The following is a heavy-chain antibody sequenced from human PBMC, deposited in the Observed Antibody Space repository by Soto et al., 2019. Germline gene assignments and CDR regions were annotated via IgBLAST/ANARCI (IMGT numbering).Heavy chain of an antibody. Sequence: SETLSLTCAVSGGSISSGGYSWSWIRQPPGKGLEWIGYINHSGSTNYNPSLKSRVTISVDTSKNQFSLKLSSVTAADTAVYYCARAVEKYYDILTGYSPQDYWGQGTLVTVSS. CDR1: GGSISSGGYS. CDR2: INHSGST. J-gene: IGHJ4*02. CDR3: ARAVEKYYDILTGYSPQDY. D-gene: IGHD3-9*01. V-gene: IGHV4-30-2*01.